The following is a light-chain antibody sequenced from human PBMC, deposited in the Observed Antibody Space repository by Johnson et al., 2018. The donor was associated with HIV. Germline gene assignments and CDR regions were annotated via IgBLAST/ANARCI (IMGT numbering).Light chain of an antibody. V-gene: IGLV1-51*02. CDR1: SSNIGNNY. Sequence: QSVLTQPLSVSAAPGQKVTISCSGSSSNIGNNYVSWYQQLPGTAPKLLIYENTKRPSGVPDRFSSSKSGSSATLGITGLQTGDEADYYCATWDRSLSAGGVFGTGTKVTVL. CDR3: ATWDRSLSAGGV. J-gene: IGLJ1*01. CDR2: ENT.